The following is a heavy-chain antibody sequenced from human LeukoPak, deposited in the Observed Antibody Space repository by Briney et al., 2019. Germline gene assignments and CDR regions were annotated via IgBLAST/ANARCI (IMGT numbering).Heavy chain of an antibody. V-gene: IGHV1-18*01. J-gene: IGHJ6*02. D-gene: IGHD1-26*01. CDR1: GYTFTSYG. CDR2: ISAYNGNT. Sequence: GASVKVSCKASGYTFTSYGISWVRQAPGQGLEWMGWISAYNGNTNYAQKLQGRVTMTTDTSTSTAYMELRSLRSDDTAVYYCAREHSGSYLNYYYGMDVWGQGTTVTVSS. CDR3: AREHSGSYLNYYYGMDV.